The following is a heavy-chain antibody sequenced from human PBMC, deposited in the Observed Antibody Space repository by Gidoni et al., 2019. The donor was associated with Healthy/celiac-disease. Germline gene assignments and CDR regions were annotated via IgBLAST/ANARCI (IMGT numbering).Heavy chain of an antibody. CDR3: ARDDYYDSSGYYYPSGNDY. CDR1: GFPFSSYG. V-gene: IGHV3-33*01. Sequence: QVQLVESGGGVVQPGRSLRLSCAASGFPFSSYGLHWVRQAPGKGLEWVAVIWYDGSNKYYADSVKGRFTISRDNSKNTLYLQMNSLRAEDTAVYYCARDDYYDSSGYYYPSGNDYWGQGTLVTVSS. CDR2: IWYDGSNK. D-gene: IGHD3-22*01. J-gene: IGHJ4*02.